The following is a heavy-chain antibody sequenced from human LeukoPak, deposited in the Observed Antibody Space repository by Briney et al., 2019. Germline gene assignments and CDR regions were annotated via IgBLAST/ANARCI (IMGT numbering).Heavy chain of an antibody. CDR2: ISSSGSTI. Sequence: GGSLRLSCAASGFTFSSYEMNWVRQAPGKGLEWVSYISSSGSTIYYADSVKGRFTISRDNAKNSLYLQMNSLRAEDTAVYYCARDYGDYTSDYWGQGTLVTVSS. CDR1: GFTFSSYE. CDR3: ARDYGDYTSDY. V-gene: IGHV3-48*03. D-gene: IGHD4-17*01. J-gene: IGHJ4*02.